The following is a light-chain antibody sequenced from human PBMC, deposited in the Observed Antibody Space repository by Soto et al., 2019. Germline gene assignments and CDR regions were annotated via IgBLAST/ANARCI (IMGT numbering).Light chain of an antibody. V-gene: IGKV3-15*01. CDR1: QSIRTF. J-gene: IGKJ5*01. CDR3: QQYGKLTIT. CDR2: GAS. Sequence: EFVIPQSPASLSVAPGGRATGYCGDIQSIRTFLAWYQQKPGQAPRILIYGASTRATGIPARFSGSGAGTEFTLTISSLEPEDFSVYYCQQYGKLTITFGQGTRLEIK.